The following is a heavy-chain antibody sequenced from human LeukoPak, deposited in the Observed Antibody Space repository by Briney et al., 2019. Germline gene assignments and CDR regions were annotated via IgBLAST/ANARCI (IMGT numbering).Heavy chain of an antibody. D-gene: IGHD1-14*01. Sequence: GGSLRLSCAASGLTFNIYDMHWVRQAPGKGLEWVSVISAGGGTKDYADSVKGRFSISRDNSKNTLFLQMNSLRAEDSAIYYCAKDQEGHHRPIDYWGQGTLVTVSS. CDR3: AKDQEGHHRPIDY. V-gene: IGHV3-23*01. CDR1: GLTFNIYD. CDR2: ISAGGGTK. J-gene: IGHJ4*02.